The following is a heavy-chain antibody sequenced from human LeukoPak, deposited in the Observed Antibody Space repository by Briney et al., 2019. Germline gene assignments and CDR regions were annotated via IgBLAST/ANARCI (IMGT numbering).Heavy chain of an antibody. V-gene: IGHV3-7*03. CDR3: ARGSVYYDILTGYYSY. Sequence: LHGGSLRLSCAASGFTFSSYWMSWVRQAPGKGLEWVANIKQDGSEKYYVDSVKGRFTISRDNAKNSLYLQMNSLRAEDTAVYYCARGSVYYDILTGYYSYWGQGTLVTVSS. CDR2: IKQDGSEK. J-gene: IGHJ4*02. CDR1: GFTFSSYW. D-gene: IGHD3-9*01.